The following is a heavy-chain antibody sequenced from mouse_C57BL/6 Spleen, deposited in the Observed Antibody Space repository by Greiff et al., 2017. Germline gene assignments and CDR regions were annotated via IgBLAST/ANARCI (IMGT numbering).Heavy chain of an antibody. V-gene: IGHV7-3*01. CDR1: GFTFTDYY. D-gene: IGHD1-1*01. CDR2: IRNKANGYTT. CDR3: ARDDDGSSYWYFDV. J-gene: IGHJ1*03. Sequence: EVQVVESGGGLVQPGGSLSLSCAASGFTFTDYYMSWVRQPPGKALEWLGFIRNKANGYTTEYSASVKGRFTISRDNSQSILYLQMNALRAADRATYYCARDDDGSSYWYFDVWGTGTTVTVSS.